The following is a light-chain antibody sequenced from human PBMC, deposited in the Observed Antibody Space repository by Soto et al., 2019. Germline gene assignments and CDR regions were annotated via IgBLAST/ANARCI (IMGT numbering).Light chain of an antibody. V-gene: IGKV1-39*01. J-gene: IGKJ4*01. Sequence: DIQMTQTPSSLSASVGDRVTITCRASQTISRYLNWYQQKPGKAPKLLIYSASSLQSGVPSRFVGSGSGTDFTLTISSLHPEDFATYHCQQIYSAPLTFGGGTKVDI. CDR2: SAS. CDR1: QTISRY. CDR3: QQIYSAPLT.